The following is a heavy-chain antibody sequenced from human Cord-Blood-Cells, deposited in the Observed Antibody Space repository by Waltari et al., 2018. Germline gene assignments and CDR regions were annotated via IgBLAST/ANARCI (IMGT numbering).Heavy chain of an antibody. CDR1: GGTFSSYA. D-gene: IGHD5-12*01. J-gene: IGHJ3*02. Sequence: QVQLVQSGAEVKKPGSSVKVSCKASGGTFSSYAISWVRQAPGHGLDWMGGIIPILGIARYAQKFQGRVTITADKSTSTAYMELSSLRSEDTAVYYCARGSAGYSGYDYAFDIWGQGTMVTVSS. CDR3: ARGSAGYSGYDYAFDI. CDR2: IIPILGIA. V-gene: IGHV1-69*10.